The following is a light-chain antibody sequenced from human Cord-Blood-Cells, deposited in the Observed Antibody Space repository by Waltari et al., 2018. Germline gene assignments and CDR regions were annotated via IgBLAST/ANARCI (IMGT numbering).Light chain of an antibody. CDR3: CSYAGSWV. V-gene: IGLV2-11*01. Sequence: QSALTQPRSVSGSPGQSVTISCTGTSSDVGGYNYVSWYQQHPGKAPKLMSYEVSKRPSGFPDRFSGSKSGNTASLTISGLQAEDEADYYCCSYAGSWVFGGGTKLTVL. J-gene: IGLJ3*02. CDR1: SSDVGGYNY. CDR2: EVS.